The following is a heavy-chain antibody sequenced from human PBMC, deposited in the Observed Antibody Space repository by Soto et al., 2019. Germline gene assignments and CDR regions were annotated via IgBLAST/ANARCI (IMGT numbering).Heavy chain of an antibody. V-gene: IGHV1-18*04. D-gene: IGHD3-10*01. CDR2: ISAYNGNT. CDR1: GYTFPNYG. J-gene: IGHJ6*02. Sequence: VSCKCTGYTFPNYGTSWVRQAPGQGLEWMGWISAYNGNTNYAQKLQGRVTMTTDTSTSTAYMELRSLRSDDTAVYYCAREGDYYGSLYGMDVWGQGTTVTVSS. CDR3: AREGDYYGSLYGMDV.